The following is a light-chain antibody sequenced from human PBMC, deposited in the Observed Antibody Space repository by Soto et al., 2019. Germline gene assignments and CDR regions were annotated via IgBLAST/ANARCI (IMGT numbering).Light chain of an antibody. J-gene: IGLJ3*02. V-gene: IGLV1-44*01. Sequence: QSVLTQPPSASGTPGQRVTISCSGSSSIIGSNSVNWYQQLPGTAPKLLIYSKNQRPSGVPDRFSGSKSGTSASLAISGLQSEDEGNYYCAAWDDSLNGPVFGGGTKLTVL. CDR1: SSIIGSNS. CDR3: AAWDDSLNGPV. CDR2: SKN.